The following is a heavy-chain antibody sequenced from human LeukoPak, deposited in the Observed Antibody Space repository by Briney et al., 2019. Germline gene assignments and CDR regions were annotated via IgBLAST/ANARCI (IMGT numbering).Heavy chain of an antibody. CDR1: GGSISNYY. Sequence: SETLSLTCIVSGGSISNYYWNWIRQPPGKGLEWIGSIIGGTNNYIPSLKSRVTISVDTSKNQFSLTLSSVTAADTAVYYCARGWMDVWGQGTTVTVSS. CDR3: ARGWMDV. V-gene: IGHV4-4*07. J-gene: IGHJ6*02. CDR2: IIGGTN.